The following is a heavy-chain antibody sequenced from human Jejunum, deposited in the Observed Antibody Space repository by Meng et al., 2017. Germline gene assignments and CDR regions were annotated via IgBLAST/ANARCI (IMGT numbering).Heavy chain of an antibody. Sequence: VQREESGPGLVKPWGTLSLTCAGSGDSISSSYWWSWVRQSPGKGLEWIGEIYHSGTTNYNPSLKSRVTLSVDKSKNQFSLNLSSVTAADTAVYFCARDFEALNGVWGQGTLVTVFS. CDR1: GDSISSSYW. D-gene: IGHD2-8*01. CDR2: IYHSGTT. CDR3: ARDFEALNGV. V-gene: IGHV4-4*02. J-gene: IGHJ1*01.